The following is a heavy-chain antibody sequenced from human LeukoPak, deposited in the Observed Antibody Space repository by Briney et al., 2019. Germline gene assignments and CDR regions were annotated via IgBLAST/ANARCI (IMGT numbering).Heavy chain of an antibody. J-gene: IGHJ6*02. D-gene: IGHD3-10*01. Sequence: GGSLRLSCAASGFTFSSYWMSWVRQAPGKGLEWVADIKQDGSEKYYVDSVKGRFTISRDNAKNSLYLQMNSLRAEDTAVYYCARPYYGSASYYNPYYYYGMDVWGQGTTVTVSS. CDR2: IKQDGSEK. CDR1: GFTFSSYW. V-gene: IGHV3-7*01. CDR3: ARPYYGSASYYNPYYYYGMDV.